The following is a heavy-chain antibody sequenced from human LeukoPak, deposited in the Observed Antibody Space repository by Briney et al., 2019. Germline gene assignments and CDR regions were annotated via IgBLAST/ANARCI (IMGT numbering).Heavy chain of an antibody. CDR2: ISRSGSSI. CDR1: GFSFSTYT. J-gene: IGHJ4*02. V-gene: IGHV3-48*04. Sequence: PGGSLRLSCAASGFSFSTYTMTWVRQAPGKGLEWVSHISRSGSSIYHADSVRGRFTISRDNAKNSLYLQMNSLRAEDTAIYYCTRATGSYYAPFDSWGQGTLVTVSS. CDR3: TRATGSYYAPFDS. D-gene: IGHD1-26*01.